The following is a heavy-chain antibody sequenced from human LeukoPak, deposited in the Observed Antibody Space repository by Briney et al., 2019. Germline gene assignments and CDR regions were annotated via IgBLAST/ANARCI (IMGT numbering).Heavy chain of an antibody. Sequence: GESLKISCKGSGYSFTSYWIGWVRQMPGKGLEWMGIIYPGDSDTRYSPSFQGQVTISADKSISTAYLQWSSLKASDTAVYYCARRIARLAVAGTNDWFDPWGQGTLVTVSS. CDR3: ARRIARLAVAGTNDWFDP. D-gene: IGHD6-19*01. J-gene: IGHJ5*02. CDR2: IYPGDSDT. V-gene: IGHV5-51*01. CDR1: GYSFTSYW.